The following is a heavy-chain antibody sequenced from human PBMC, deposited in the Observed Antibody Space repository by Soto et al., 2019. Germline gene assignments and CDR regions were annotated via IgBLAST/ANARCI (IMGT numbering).Heavy chain of an antibody. CDR1: GGSITSYN. CDR3: ARRAVVAVTGSLDNWLDP. V-gene: IGHV4-59*01. CDR2: VYNSGST. D-gene: IGHD2-21*01. J-gene: IGHJ5*02. Sequence: SETLSLTCAVSGGSITSYNWNWLRQPPGKALEWIGYVYNSGSTNYNPSLKSRVTISVDTSKNQFSLKVNSVTAADTAVYYCARRAVVAVTGSLDNWLDPWGQGILVTVSS.